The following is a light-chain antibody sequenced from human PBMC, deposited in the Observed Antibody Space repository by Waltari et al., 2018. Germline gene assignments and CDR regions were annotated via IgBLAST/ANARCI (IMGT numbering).Light chain of an antibody. CDR1: QSLVHSDGITY. Sequence: DVVMTQSPLFLPVTLGQPASISCKSGQSLVHSDGITYLSWFHQRPGQSPRRLIYKVSERVPGAPDRFRGSGSGSDFTLRISRVEAEDVGVYFCMQSAHWPPYTFGQGTKLDI. V-gene: IGKV2-30*02. CDR2: KVS. CDR3: MQSAHWPPYT. J-gene: IGKJ2*01.